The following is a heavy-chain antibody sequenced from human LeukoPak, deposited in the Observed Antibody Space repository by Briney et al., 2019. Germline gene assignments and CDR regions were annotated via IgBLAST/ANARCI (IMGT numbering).Heavy chain of an antibody. D-gene: IGHD6-13*01. CDR2: IYHTGST. J-gene: IGHJ4*02. CDR1: GASIVSSNW. CDR3: VDRAAGGYHFDY. Sequence: SETLSLTRGVSGASIVSSNWWNWVRQPPGKGLKWIGEIYHTGSTHYSPSLNGRVTISVDKSKNQFSLKVTSVTAADTAVYYCVDRAAGGYHFDYWGQGTLVIVSS. V-gene: IGHV4-4*02.